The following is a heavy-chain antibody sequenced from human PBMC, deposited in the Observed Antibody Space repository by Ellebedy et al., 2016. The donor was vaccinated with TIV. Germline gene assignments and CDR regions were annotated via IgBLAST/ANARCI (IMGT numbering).Heavy chain of an antibody. CDR3: ARVMGRTSSYGMDV. CDR2: IYTNGDT. V-gene: IGHV3-53*01. CDR1: GFTVGSKY. J-gene: IGHJ6*02. D-gene: IGHD2-2*01. Sequence: GESLKISCAASGFTVGSKYMTWVRQAPGKGLEWVSIIYTNGDTYYADSVKGRFTISRDTSKNTLHLQMNSLRAEDTAIYYCARVMGRTSSYGMDVWGQGTTVAVSS.